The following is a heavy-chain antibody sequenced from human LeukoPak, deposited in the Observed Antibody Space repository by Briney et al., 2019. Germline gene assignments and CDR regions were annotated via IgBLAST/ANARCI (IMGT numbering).Heavy chain of an antibody. CDR1: GFTFSTYW. Sequence: GGSLRLSCAASGFTFSTYWMSWVRQTPGKGLEWVANMKEDGSRQYYVDSVKGRFTISRDNAKNSLYLQMNSLRAEDTAVYYCARSITMVRGVTPPPGYWGQGTLVTVSS. V-gene: IGHV3-7*01. CDR2: MKEDGSRQ. J-gene: IGHJ4*02. D-gene: IGHD3-10*01. CDR3: ARSITMVRGVTPPPGY.